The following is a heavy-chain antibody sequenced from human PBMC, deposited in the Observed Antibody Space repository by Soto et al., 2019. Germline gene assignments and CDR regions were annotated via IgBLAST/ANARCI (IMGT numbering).Heavy chain of an antibody. Sequence: SETLSLTCTLSGGSISSSGYYWGWIRQPPGKGLEWLGSIYYSGSTYYNPSLKSRVTISVDTSQNQFSLKLSSVTAADTAVYYCARHSSFYGNFDYWGQGTLVTVSS. V-gene: IGHV4-39*01. J-gene: IGHJ4*02. CDR2: IYYSGST. CDR3: ARHSSFYGNFDY. CDR1: GGSISSSGYY. D-gene: IGHD4-17*01.